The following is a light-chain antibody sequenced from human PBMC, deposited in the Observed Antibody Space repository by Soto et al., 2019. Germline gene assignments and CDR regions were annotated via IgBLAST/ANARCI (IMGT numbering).Light chain of an antibody. Sequence: EIVMTKSPATLSVSPGERATLSCRASQSMSNNLAWYQQKPGQAPRLLIYGASTRDTGIPDRFSGSGSGTEFTLTISSLQSEDFAIYYCQQYHNWPPFTFGQGTRWRL. CDR2: GAS. CDR3: QQYHNWPPFT. CDR1: QSMSNN. V-gene: IGKV3-15*01. J-gene: IGKJ5*01.